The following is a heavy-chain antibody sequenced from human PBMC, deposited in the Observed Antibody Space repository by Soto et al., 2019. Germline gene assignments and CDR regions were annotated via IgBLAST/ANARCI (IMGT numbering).Heavy chain of an antibody. CDR2: ISISGDST. V-gene: IGHV3-23*01. D-gene: IGHD3-10*01. J-gene: IGHJ6*02. Sequence: GGSLRLSCEASGFRLSDYGMAWVRQAPGKGLEWVSGISISGDSTYYADSVKGRFTISRDNSNNTLYLQMNSLSAEDTAVYYSATPTRSWFGELLIYYYYGMDVWGQRTTVTVSS. CDR3: ATPTRSWFGELLIYYYYGMDV. CDR1: GFRLSDYG.